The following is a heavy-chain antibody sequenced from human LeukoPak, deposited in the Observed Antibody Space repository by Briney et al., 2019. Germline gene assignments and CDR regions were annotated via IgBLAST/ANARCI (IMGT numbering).Heavy chain of an antibody. V-gene: IGHV4-39*07. CDR2: IYYSGST. CDR1: GGSISSSSYY. D-gene: IGHD3-16*02. J-gene: IGHJ3*02. Sequence: PSETLSLTCTVSGGSISSSSYYWGWIRQPPGKGPEWIGSIYYSGSTYYNPSLKSRVTISVDTSKNQSSLKLSSVTAADTAVYYCARERLYYDYVWGSYRHDAFDIWGQGTMVTVSS. CDR3: ARERLYYDYVWGSYRHDAFDI.